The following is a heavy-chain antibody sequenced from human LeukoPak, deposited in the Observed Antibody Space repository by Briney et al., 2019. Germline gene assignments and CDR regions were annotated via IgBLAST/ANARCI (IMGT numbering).Heavy chain of an antibody. CDR3: ARSLRNAFDI. D-gene: IGHD3-3*01. CDR2: IRSSSSTI. Sequence: GGSLRLSCAASGFTFSSYEMNWVRQAPGKGPEWVSYIRSSSSTIYYADSVKGRFTISTDNANNSLYLQMNSLRAEDTAVYYCARSLRNAFDIWGQGTMVTVSS. V-gene: IGHV3-48*01. J-gene: IGHJ3*02. CDR1: GFTFSSYE.